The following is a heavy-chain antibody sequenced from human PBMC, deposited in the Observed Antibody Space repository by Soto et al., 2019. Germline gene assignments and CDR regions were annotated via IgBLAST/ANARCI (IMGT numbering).Heavy chain of an antibody. D-gene: IGHD3-9*01. CDR3: AKGYSTSDISKKLDC. J-gene: IGHJ4*02. V-gene: IGHV3-23*01. CDR1: KFTFNLYT. Sequence: PGGSLRLSCAASKFTFNLYTMNWVRQAPGKGLEWVSAITGSGDYTYYTNSVKGRFAISRDNSKNTLYLQMNSLRAEDTAVYYCAKGYSTSDISKKLDCWGQGTLVTVSS. CDR2: ITGSGDYT.